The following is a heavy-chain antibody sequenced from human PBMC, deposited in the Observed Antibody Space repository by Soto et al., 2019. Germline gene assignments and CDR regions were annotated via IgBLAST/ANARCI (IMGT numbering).Heavy chain of an antibody. Sequence: SETLSLTCAVYGGSFSGYYWSWIRQPPGKGLEWIGEINHSGSTNYNPSLKSRVTISVDTSKNQFSLKLSSVTAADTAVYYCARRRGYSFGSPDYWGQGTLVTVSS. CDR3: ARRRGYSFGSPDY. CDR1: GGSFSGYY. V-gene: IGHV4-34*01. D-gene: IGHD5-18*01. CDR2: INHSGST. J-gene: IGHJ4*02.